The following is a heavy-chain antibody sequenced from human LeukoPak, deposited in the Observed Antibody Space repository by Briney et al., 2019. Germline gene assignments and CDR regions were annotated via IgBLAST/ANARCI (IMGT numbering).Heavy chain of an antibody. D-gene: IGHD2-21*01. Sequence: ASVKVSCKASGYTFTSYDINWVRQATGQGLEWMGWMNPNSGNTGYAQKFQGRVTMTRNTSISTAYMELSSLRSEDTAVYYCARSFGWPGSWSYSVDYYFDYWGQGTLVTVSS. J-gene: IGHJ4*02. CDR2: MNPNSGNT. CDR3: ARSFGWPGSWSYSVDYYFDY. V-gene: IGHV1-8*01. CDR1: GYTFTSYD.